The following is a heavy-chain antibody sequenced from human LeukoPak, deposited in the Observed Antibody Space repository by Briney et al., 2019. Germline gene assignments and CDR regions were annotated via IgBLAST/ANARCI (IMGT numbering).Heavy chain of an antibody. Sequence: GGSLRLSCAASGFTFSSYAMSWVRQAPGKGLEWVSAISGSGGSTYYADSVKGRFTISRDNSKNTLYLQMNSLRAEDTAVYYCAKDRTAYDDRCGPNPIFDYWGQGTLVTVSS. CDR2: ISGSGGST. CDR3: AKDRTAYDDRCGPNPIFDY. CDR1: GFTFSSYA. V-gene: IGHV3-23*01. D-gene: IGHD3-22*01. J-gene: IGHJ4*02.